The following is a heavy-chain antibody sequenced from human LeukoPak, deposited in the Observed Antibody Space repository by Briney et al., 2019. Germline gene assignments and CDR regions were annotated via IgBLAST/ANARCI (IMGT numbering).Heavy chain of an antibody. D-gene: IGHD4-17*01. CDR1: GGSISSYY. CDR2: VYYSGST. J-gene: IGHJ5*02. CDR3: AKGGDYGSINWFGP. Sequence: SETLSLTCTVSGGSISSYYWSWIRQPPGKGLEWIGYVYYSGSTNYNPSLNSRVTISIDTSKNQFSLRLSSVTAAGTAVYYCAKGGDYGSINWFGPWGQGTLVTVSS. V-gene: IGHV4-59*01.